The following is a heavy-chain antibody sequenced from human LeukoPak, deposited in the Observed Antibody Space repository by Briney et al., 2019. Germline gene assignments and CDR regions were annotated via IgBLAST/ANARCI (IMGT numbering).Heavy chain of an antibody. Sequence: PSETLSLTCTVSGYSISSGYYWGWIRQSAGKGLEWIGTMYHSGSPYYNPSLKSRVTISVDTSKNQLSLKLSSVTAADTAVYYCARGPPFDYWGQGTLVTVSS. J-gene: IGHJ4*02. CDR2: MYHSGSP. V-gene: IGHV4-38-2*02. CDR3: ARGPPFDY. CDR1: GYSISSGYY.